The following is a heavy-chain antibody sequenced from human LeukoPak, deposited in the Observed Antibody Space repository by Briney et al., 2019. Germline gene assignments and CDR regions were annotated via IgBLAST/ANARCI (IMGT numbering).Heavy chain of an antibody. CDR3: TTVSHFYL. J-gene: IGHJ4*02. V-gene: IGHV3-15*01. D-gene: IGHD2/OR15-2a*01. CDR2: IKHDGTT. CDR1: GFTFINAG. Sequence: GGSLRLSCEVSGFTFINAGLSWVRQAPGKGQEWVGRIKHDGTTDHAEHVKGRFTISRDVSKDTLYLQMNSLKTEDTAIYYCTTVSHFYLGGQGTLVTVSS.